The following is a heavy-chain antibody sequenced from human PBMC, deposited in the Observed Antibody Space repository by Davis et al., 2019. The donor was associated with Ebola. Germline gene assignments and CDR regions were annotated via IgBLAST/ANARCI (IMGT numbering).Heavy chain of an antibody. CDR2: IKFDGSDE. J-gene: IGHJ2*01. CDR3: VRDPALVVTGGGWFFGL. V-gene: IGHV3-7*01. D-gene: IGHD2-21*02. Sequence: PGGSLRLSCAASGLTFSSYWMSWVRQAPGKGLEWVANIKFDGSDEKYVDSLKGRFTISRDNAKNSLYLQMNSLRAEDTGVYYCVRDPALVVTGGGWFFGLWGRGTLVTVSS. CDR1: GLTFSSYW.